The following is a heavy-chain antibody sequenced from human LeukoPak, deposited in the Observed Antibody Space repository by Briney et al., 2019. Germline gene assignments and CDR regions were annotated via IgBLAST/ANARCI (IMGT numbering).Heavy chain of an antibody. CDR2: ISSSGSTI. V-gene: IGHV3-11*01. CDR3: ARRVSVGEPYDS. J-gene: IGHJ4*02. D-gene: IGHD3-16*01. Sequence: GGSLRLSCAASGFTFSDYYMSWIRQAPGKGPEWVSYISSSGSTISYADSVEGRFTISRDNAKNSLYLQMNSLRAEDTAVYYCARRVSVGEPYDSWGQGTLVTVSS. CDR1: GFTFSDYY.